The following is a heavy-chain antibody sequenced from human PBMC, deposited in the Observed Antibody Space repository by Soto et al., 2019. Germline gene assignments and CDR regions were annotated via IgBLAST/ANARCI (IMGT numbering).Heavy chain of an antibody. Sequence: ASVKTAFESSAYTLTVLTMVFVGQAPGKGLEWMGGFDPEDGETIYAQKFQGRVTMTEDTSTDTAYMELSSLRSEDTAVYYCATPVLRDNDYYYYMDVWGKGTTVTVSS. CDR2: FDPEDGET. D-gene: IGHD5-12*01. J-gene: IGHJ6*03. CDR1: AYTLTVLT. V-gene: IGHV1-24*01. CDR3: ATPVLRDNDYYYYMDV.